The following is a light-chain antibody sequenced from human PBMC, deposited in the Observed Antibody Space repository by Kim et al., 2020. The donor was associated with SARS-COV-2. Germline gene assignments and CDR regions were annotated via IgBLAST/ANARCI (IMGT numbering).Light chain of an antibody. CDR1: QSLSSH. Sequence: DIQMTQSPSSLSASVGDRVTITCRASQSLSSHLNWYQQKPGKAPKLLIYAASSLQSGVPSRFSGSGSVTDFTLTISSLQPDDFATYYCQQSYNAPYTFGQGTKLEI. V-gene: IGKV1-39*01. CDR3: QQSYNAPYT. CDR2: AAS. J-gene: IGKJ2*01.